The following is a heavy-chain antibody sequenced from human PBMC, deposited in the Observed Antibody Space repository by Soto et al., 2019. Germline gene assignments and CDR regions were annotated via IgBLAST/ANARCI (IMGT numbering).Heavy chain of an antibody. Sequence: GSLRLSCAASGFAFSSYEMNWVRQAPGKGLEWVSYISSSGSTIYYADSVKGRFTISRDNAKNSLYLQMNSLRAEDTAVYYCARDKGRPYSAFDIWGQGTMVTVSS. D-gene: IGHD6-6*01. V-gene: IGHV3-48*03. CDR2: ISSSGSTI. CDR3: ARDKGRPYSAFDI. J-gene: IGHJ3*02. CDR1: GFAFSSYE.